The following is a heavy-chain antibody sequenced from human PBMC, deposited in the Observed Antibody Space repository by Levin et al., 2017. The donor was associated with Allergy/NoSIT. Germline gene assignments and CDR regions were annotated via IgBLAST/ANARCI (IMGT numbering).Heavy chain of an antibody. CDR3: AKDPKGYYDYIWGSYRDNYFDY. Sequence: GGSLRLSCAASGFTFSSYAMSWVRQAPGKGLEWVSAISGSGGSTYYADSVKGRFTISRDNSKNTLYLQMNSLRAEDTAVYYCAKDPKGYYDYIWGSYRDNYFDYWGQGTLVTVSS. CDR2: ISGSGGST. J-gene: IGHJ4*02. D-gene: IGHD3-16*02. V-gene: IGHV3-23*01. CDR1: GFTFSSYA.